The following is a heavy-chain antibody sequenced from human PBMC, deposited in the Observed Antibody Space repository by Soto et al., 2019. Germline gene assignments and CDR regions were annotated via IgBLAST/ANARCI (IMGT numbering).Heavy chain of an antibody. CDR2: IYGGGST. CDR1: GFTVSSSY. D-gene: IGHD3-10*01. CDR3: ANAQLGSVGRSVY. Sequence: EVQLVETGGDLIQPGGSLRLSCAASGFTVSSSYMSWVRQAPGKGLEWVSVIYGGGSTYYADSVKGRFTISTDNSKNTLYLQMNSLRAEYTAVYYCANAQLGSVGRSVYWGQGTLVTVSS. V-gene: IGHV3-53*02. J-gene: IGHJ4*02.